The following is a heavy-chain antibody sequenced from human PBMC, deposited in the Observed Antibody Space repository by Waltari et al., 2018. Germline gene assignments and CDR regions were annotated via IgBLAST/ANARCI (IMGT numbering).Heavy chain of an antibody. J-gene: IGHJ4*02. D-gene: IGHD3-22*01. CDR1: GYTLTDLS. V-gene: IGHV1-24*01. Sequence: QVQLVQSGAEVKKPGASVKVSCKVSGYTLTDLSMHWVRQAPGQGLEWMGGFDPEDGETNNAQNFQGRVTMSEDTSTDTAYMELSSLRSEDTAVYYCATRIAYYYDSSGYYFNYWGQGSLVTVSS. CDR3: ATRIAYYYDSSGYYFNY. CDR2: FDPEDGET.